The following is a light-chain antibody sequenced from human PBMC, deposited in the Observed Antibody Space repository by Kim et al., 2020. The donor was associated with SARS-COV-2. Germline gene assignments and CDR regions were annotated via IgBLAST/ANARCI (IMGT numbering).Light chain of an antibody. J-gene: IGKJ1*01. Sequence: EIVMTQFPATLSVSLGERAPPPCRASQSVSDNLAWYQQKPGQAPRLLIYGASTRATGIPARFSGSGSGTEFTLTISSLQSEDSAVYYCQQYDDWPPWTFGQGTKVDIK. CDR1: QSVSDN. CDR3: QQYDDWPPWT. CDR2: GAS. V-gene: IGKV3-15*01.